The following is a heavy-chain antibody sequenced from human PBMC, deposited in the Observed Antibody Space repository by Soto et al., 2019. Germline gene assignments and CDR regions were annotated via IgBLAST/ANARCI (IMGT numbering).Heavy chain of an antibody. V-gene: IGHV3-53*01. CDR3: ARGFQSSFGY. CDR2: IYSGGST. J-gene: IGHJ4*02. Sequence: VGSLRLSCAASGFTVSNSYMSWVRQAPGKGLEWVSVIYSGGSTYYADSVKGRFTISRDSSKNTLYLQMNSLRAEDTAVYYCARGFQSSFGYWGQGTLVTVSS. CDR1: GFTVSNSY. D-gene: IGHD2-21*01.